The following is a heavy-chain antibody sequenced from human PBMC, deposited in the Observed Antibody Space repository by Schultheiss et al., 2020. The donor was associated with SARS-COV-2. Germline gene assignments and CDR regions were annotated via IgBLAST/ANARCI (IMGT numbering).Heavy chain of an antibody. CDR2: IWYDGSNK. CDR1: GFTFSSYG. J-gene: IGHJ6*02. V-gene: IGHV3-33*08. CDR3: ARVRLVASKRNYYYGMDV. Sequence: GGSLRLSCAASGFTFSSYGMHWVRQAPGKGLEWVAVIWYDGSNKYYADSVKGRFTISRENAKNSLYLQMNSLRAGDTAVYYCARVRLVASKRNYYYGMDVWGQGTTVTVSS. D-gene: IGHD2-15*01.